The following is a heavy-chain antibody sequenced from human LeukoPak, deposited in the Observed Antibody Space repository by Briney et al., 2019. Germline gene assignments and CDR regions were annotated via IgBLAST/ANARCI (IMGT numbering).Heavy chain of an antibody. Sequence: ASVKVSCKASGYTFTSYDINWVRQAHGQGLEWMGWMNPNSGNTGYAQKFQGRVTMTRNTSISTAYMELSSLRSEDTAVYYCARGPRVVKYYYYYGMDVWGQGTTVTVSS. V-gene: IGHV1-8*02. CDR3: ARGPRVVKYYYYYGMDV. CDR2: MNPNSGNT. CDR1: GYTFTSYD. D-gene: IGHD3-3*01. J-gene: IGHJ6*02.